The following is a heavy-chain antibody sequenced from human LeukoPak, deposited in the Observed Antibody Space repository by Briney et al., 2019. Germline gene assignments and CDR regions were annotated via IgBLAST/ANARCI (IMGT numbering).Heavy chain of an antibody. CDR1: GYSFTGYY. J-gene: IGHJ4*02. CDR3: ARAPAPIKYNMDY. D-gene: IGHD1-14*01. Sequence: ASVKVSCKASGYSFTGYYMHWVRQAPGQGPEWMGWISPNSDASNQAGKFQGRVTMTRDTSISTVYMELSRLTSDDTAVYYCARAPAPIKYNMDYWGQGTLVTVSS. CDR2: ISPNSDAS. V-gene: IGHV1-2*02.